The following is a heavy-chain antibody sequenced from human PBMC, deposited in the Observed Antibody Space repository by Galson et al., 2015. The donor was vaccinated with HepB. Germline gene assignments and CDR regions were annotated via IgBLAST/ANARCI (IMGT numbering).Heavy chain of an antibody. Sequence: SLRLSCAASGFTFSSYAMHWVRQAPGKGLEWVAVISYDGSNKYYADSVKGRFTISRDNSKNTLYLQMNSLRAEDTAVYYCARDFYGSGYHDYWGQGTLVTFSS. CDR1: GFTFSSYA. CDR2: ISYDGSNK. J-gene: IGHJ4*02. D-gene: IGHD3-10*01. CDR3: ARDFYGSGYHDY. V-gene: IGHV3-30*04.